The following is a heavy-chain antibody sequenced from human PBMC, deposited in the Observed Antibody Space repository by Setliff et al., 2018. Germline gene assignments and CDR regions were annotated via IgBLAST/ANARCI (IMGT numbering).Heavy chain of an antibody. J-gene: IGHJ6*02. D-gene: IGHD3-10*01. CDR1: GFPFSTYW. CDR3: ARDGVFYALDF. V-gene: IGHV3-7*01. Sequence: PGGSLRLSCAASGFPFSTYWLNCVRQAPGKGLEWVANIKQDGSEKYYVDSVNGRFTIARDNAQTSLYLQMNSLRAEDSAVYYCARDGVFYALDFWGQGTTVTVSS. CDR2: IKQDGSEK.